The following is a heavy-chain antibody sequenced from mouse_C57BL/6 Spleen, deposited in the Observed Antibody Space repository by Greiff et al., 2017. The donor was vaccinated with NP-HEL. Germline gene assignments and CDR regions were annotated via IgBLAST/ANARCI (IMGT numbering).Heavy chain of an antibody. D-gene: IGHD1-1*01. J-gene: IGHJ1*03. V-gene: IGHV1-82*01. Sequence: QVQLQQSGPELVKPGASVKISCKASGYAFSSSWMNWVKQRPGKGLEWIGRIYPGDGDTNYNGKFKGKATLTADKSSSTAYMQLSSLTSEDSAVYFCAGRYGSSYWYFDVWGTGTTVTVSS. CDR2: IYPGDGDT. CDR1: GYAFSSSW. CDR3: AGRYGSSYWYFDV.